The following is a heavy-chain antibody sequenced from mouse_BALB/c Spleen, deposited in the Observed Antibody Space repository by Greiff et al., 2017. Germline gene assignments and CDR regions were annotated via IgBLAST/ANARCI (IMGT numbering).Heavy chain of an antibody. CDR2: ISSGGSYT. CDR1: GFTFSSYA. D-gene: IGHD1-2*01. CDR3: ARAPSFYAMDY. J-gene: IGHJ4*01. Sequence: EVKLVESGGGLVKPGGSLKLSCAASGFTFSSYAMSWVRQSPEKRLEWVAEISSGGSYTYYPDTVTGRFTISRDNAKNTLYLEMSSLRSEDTAMYYCARAPSFYAMDYWGQGTSVTVSS. V-gene: IGHV5-9-4*01.